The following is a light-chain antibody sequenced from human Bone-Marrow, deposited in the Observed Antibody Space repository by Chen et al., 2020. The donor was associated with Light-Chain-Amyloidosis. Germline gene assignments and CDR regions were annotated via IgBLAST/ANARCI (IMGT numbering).Light chain of an antibody. CDR1: DLPTKY. J-gene: IGLJ2*01. V-gene: IGLV3-25*03. CDR2: RDT. CDR3: QSADSSGTYEVI. Sequence: YDLTQPPSVPVSLGQTARITCSGDDLPTKYAYWYQQKSGQAPVLVIHRDTERPSGISERFSGSSSGTTATLTISGVQAEDEADYHCQSADSSGTYEVIFGGGTKLTVL.